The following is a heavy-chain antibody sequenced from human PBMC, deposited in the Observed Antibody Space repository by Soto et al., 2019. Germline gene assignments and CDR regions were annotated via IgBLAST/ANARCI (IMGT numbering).Heavy chain of an antibody. J-gene: IGHJ4*02. CDR2: IYFSGTT. CDR3: ATNSGFDFYYFDS. D-gene: IGHD1-26*01. CDR1: GASIKTGGFY. V-gene: IGHV4-31*11. Sequence: PSETLSLTCGVSGASIKTGGFYWTWIRQYPGKGLEWIGYIYFSGTTWYNPSLKSRVVMSVDLSQNQFSLNLTSVTAADTALYYCATNSGFDFYYFDSWGQGTPVNVSS.